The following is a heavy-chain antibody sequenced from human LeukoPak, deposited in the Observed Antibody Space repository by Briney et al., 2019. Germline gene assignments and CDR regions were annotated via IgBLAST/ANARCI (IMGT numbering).Heavy chain of an antibody. V-gene: IGHV4-61*02. Sequence: SETLSLTCTVSGGSISSGSYYWSWMRQPAGKGLEWIGRIYTSGSTNYNPSLKSRVTISVDTSKNQFSLKLSSVTAADTAVYYCARDRNSYGVGYLDYWGQGTLVTVSS. CDR1: GGSISSGSYY. D-gene: IGHD4-17*01. J-gene: IGHJ4*02. CDR2: IYTSGST. CDR3: ARDRNSYGVGYLDY.